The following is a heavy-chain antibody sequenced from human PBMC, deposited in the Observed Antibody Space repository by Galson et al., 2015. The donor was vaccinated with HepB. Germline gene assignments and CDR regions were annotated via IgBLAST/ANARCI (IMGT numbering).Heavy chain of an antibody. D-gene: IGHD3-22*01. J-gene: IGHJ2*01. V-gene: IGHV3-23*01. CDR2: ISGSDGST. Sequence: SLRLSCAASGFTFHNHGMNWVRQAPGKGLEWVSSISGSDGSTYYADSVKGRFTISRDNSKNTLYLQMNSLRAEDAALYYCAKGHIETSGYLYFELWGRGTLVTVSS. CDR3: AKGHIETSGYLYFEL. CDR1: GFTFHNHG.